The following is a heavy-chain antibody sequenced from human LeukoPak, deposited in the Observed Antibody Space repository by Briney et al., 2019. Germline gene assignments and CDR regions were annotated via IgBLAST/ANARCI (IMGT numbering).Heavy chain of an antibody. V-gene: IGHV3-23*01. CDR1: GFTFSSSA. CDR3: ANRGSSISLR. J-gene: IGHJ4*02. Sequence: GGSLRLSCAASGFTFSSSAMRGVRQAPGKGREWVSSISGSGTSTYYADSVKGRVTTSRDNSKNTLYLQMNSLRAEDTAVYYCANRGSSISLRWGQGTLVTVSS. CDR2: ISGSGTST. D-gene: IGHD6-6*01.